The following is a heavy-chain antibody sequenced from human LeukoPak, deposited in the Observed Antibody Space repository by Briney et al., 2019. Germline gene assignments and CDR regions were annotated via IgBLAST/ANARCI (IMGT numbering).Heavy chain of an antibody. CDR2: ISAYNGNT. J-gene: IGHJ5*02. V-gene: IGHV1-18*01. Sequence: GASVKVSCKSSGYTFTSYGISWVRQAPGQGLEWMGWISAYNGNTNYAQKLQGRVTMTTDTSTSTAYMELRSLRSDDTAVYYCARGRAHSSSWYYWFDPWGQGTLVTVSS. D-gene: IGHD6-13*01. CDR1: GYTFTSYG. CDR3: ARGRAHSSSWYYWFDP.